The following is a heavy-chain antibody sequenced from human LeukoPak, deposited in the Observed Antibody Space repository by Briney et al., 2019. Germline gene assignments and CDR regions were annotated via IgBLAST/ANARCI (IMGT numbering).Heavy chain of an antibody. J-gene: IGHJ4*02. D-gene: IGHD1-1*01. CDR3: AKDGTTTITFDY. V-gene: IGHV3-23*01. CDR2: ISGSGGST. Sequence: PGGSPTLSCAASGFTFSSYAMSWVRQAPGKGLEYVSVISGSGGSTHYRDSVKGRFTISRDNSKNTLYLQMSSLRVEDTAVYYCAKDGTTTITFDYWGQGTLVTVSS. CDR1: GFTFSSYA.